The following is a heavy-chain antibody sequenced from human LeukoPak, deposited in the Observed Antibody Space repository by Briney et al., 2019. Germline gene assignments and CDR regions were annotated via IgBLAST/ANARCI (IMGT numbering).Heavy chain of an antibody. CDR2: ICTYNGNT. Sequence: ASVKVSFKGSGYTFTCYGISWVRQAPAQGLEWMGWICTYNGNTNYAQKRQGRVTMTKDTSTSTAYMELRSLRSDDTAVYYCAREEYCTNGVCYTRDYWAQGTRVSVSS. D-gene: IGHD2-8*01. CDR1: GYTFTCYG. J-gene: IGHJ4*02. CDR3: AREEYCTNGVCYTRDY. V-gene: IGHV1-18*01.